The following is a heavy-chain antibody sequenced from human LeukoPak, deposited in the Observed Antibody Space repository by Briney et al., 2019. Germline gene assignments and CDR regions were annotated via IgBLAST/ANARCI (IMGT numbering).Heavy chain of an antibody. Sequence: SETLSLTCTVSGGSISSYYWSWIRQPPGKGLEWIGYIYYSGSTNYNPSLKRRVTISVDKSKNQFSLKLSSVTAADTAVYYCARVYGSGYDFRGAFDIWGQGTMVTVSS. CDR3: ARVYGSGYDFRGAFDI. CDR1: GGSISSYY. CDR2: IYYSGST. D-gene: IGHD5-12*01. V-gene: IGHV4-59*12. J-gene: IGHJ3*02.